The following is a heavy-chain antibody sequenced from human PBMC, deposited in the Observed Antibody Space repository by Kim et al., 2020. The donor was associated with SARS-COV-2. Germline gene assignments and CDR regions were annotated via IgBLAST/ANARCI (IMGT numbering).Heavy chain of an antibody. D-gene: IGHD2-15*01. V-gene: IGHV3-15*01. Sequence: VKGRFTISRADPKNTVYLQMSGLKTEDTAVYYCATVMVVTVGRVGNFYFDSWGQGTLVTVSS. CDR3: ATVMVVTVGRVGNFYFDS. J-gene: IGHJ4*02.